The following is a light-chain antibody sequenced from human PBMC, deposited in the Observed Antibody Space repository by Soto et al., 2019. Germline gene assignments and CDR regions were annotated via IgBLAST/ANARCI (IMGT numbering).Light chain of an antibody. CDR2: DAS. CDR3: QQFSSYPLT. J-gene: IGKJ4*01. CDR1: QTVRNKY. V-gene: IGKV3-20*01. Sequence: LTQSPGTLSLSPGERATLSCRASQTVRNKYLAWYQQKPGQAPRLLIYDASSRATGIPERFSGGGSGTDFTLTISRLEPEDVEVYYCQQFSSYPLTFGGGTKVDIK.